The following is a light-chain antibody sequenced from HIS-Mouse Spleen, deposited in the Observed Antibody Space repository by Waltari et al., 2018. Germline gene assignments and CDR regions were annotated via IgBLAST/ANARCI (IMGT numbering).Light chain of an antibody. J-gene: IGLJ2*01. CDR2: EDS. V-gene: IGLV3-10*01. CDR1: ALPKKY. CDR3: YSTDSSGNHRV. Sequence: SYELTQPPSVSVSPGQTARITCSGDALPKKYAYWYQQKSGKAPVLVIYEDSKRPSGIPVRFSCSSSGTMATLTISGAQVEDEADYYCYSTDSSGNHRVFGGGTKLTVL.